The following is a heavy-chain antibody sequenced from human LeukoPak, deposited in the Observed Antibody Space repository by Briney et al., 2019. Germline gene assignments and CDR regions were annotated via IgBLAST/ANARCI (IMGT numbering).Heavy chain of an antibody. V-gene: IGHV3-30*04. CDR3: ARDHCSSTSCYLLQH. D-gene: IGHD2-2*01. CDR1: GFTFSSYA. CDR2: ISYDGSNK. J-gene: IGHJ1*01. Sequence: GGSLRLSCAASGFTFSSYAMHWVRQAPGKGLEWVAVISYDGSNKYYADSVKGRFTISRDNSKNTLYLQMNSLRAEDTAVYYCARDHCSSTSCYLLQHWGQGTLVTVSS.